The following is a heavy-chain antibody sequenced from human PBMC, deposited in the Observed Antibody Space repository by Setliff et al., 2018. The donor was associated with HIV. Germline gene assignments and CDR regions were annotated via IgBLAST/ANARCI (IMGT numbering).Heavy chain of an antibody. V-gene: IGHV1-3*01. CDR1: GYTFNSYA. CDR3: ASSAVAGSTPVLIYYYYGMDV. D-gene: IGHD6-19*01. J-gene: IGHJ6*02. Sequence: GASVKVSCKASGYTFNSYAINWVRQAPGQRLEWMGWINAGNGNTKYSQKFQGRVTITRDTSASTAYMEVSSLTSEDTAVYYCASSAVAGSTPVLIYYYYGMDVWGQGTAVTVSS. CDR2: INAGNGNT.